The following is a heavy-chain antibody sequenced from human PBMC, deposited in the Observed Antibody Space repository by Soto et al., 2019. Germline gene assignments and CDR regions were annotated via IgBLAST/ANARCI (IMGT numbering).Heavy chain of an antibody. CDR3: ARGYYYDSSGYSTGSDY. D-gene: IGHD3-22*01. V-gene: IGHV1-69*13. CDR1: GGTFSSYA. Sequence: SVKVSFKASGGTFSSYAISWVRQAPGQGLEWMGGIIPIFGTANYAQKFQGRVTITADESTSTAYMELSSLRSEDTAVYYCARGYYYDSSGYSTGSDYWGQGTLVTVSS. J-gene: IGHJ4*02. CDR2: IIPIFGTA.